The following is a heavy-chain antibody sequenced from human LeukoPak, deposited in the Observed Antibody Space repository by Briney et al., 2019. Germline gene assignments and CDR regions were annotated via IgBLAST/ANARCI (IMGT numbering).Heavy chain of an antibody. CDR1: GITLSNYG. Sequence: GGSLRLSCAVSGITLSNYGMSWVRQAPGKGLEWVSAISGSGGSTYYADSVKGRFTISRDNSKNTLYLQMNSLRAEDTAVYYCAKLSIAVAGNWGQGTLVTVSS. V-gene: IGHV3-23*01. CDR3: AKLSIAVAGN. CDR2: ISGSGGST. J-gene: IGHJ4*02. D-gene: IGHD6-19*01.